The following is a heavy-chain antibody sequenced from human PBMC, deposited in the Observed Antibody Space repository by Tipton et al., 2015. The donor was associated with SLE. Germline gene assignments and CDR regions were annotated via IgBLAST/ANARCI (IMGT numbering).Heavy chain of an antibody. CDR3: ARVGQGIYGSDV. D-gene: IGHD1-26*01. CDR2: ISGDSNYI. J-gene: IGHJ6*02. Sequence: SLRLSCEDSGFSFSRYSMTWVRQAPGKGLEWVSYISGDSNYINYADSVKSRITVSRDNPKNSLYLQMNSLRAEDTGVYFCARVGQGIYGSDVWGQGTRVNVSS. V-gene: IGHV3-21*03. CDR1: GFSFSRYS.